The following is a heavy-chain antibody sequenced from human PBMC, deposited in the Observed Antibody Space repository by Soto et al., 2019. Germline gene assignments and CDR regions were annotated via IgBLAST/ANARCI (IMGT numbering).Heavy chain of an antibody. Sequence: GGSLRLSCAASGFPFNSYAISWVRQGPGKGLEWVAASTGPGGSTYNEDSVKGRFTVSRDNSKKTVYLQLDGLRAEDTAVYYCAKGHSDYQGDYNYYGMDVWGQGTTVTVSS. V-gene: IGHV3-23*01. D-gene: IGHD6-25*01. CDR3: AKGHSDYQGDYNYYGMDV. CDR1: GFPFNSYA. J-gene: IGHJ6*02. CDR2: STGPGGST.